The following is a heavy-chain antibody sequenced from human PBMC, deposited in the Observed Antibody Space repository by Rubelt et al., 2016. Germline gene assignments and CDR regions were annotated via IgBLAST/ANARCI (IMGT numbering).Heavy chain of an antibody. Sequence: EVQLLESGGGLVQPGGSLRLSCEASGFVFSSFAMSWGRQAPGKGLEWGSLISGCGGTTYYADSGKGRFTISRNNSKNTLYLQLNSLRAEVTAVYYCAKGGGYSYGYIPSWGQGILVTVSS. CDR2: ISGCGGTT. J-gene: IGHJ5*02. CDR3: AKGGGYSYGYIPS. CDR1: GFVFSSFA. D-gene: IGHD5-18*01. V-gene: IGHV3-23*01.